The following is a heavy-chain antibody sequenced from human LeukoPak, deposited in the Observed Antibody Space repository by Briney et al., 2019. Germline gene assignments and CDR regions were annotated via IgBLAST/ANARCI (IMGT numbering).Heavy chain of an antibody. J-gene: IGHJ4*02. CDR3: AKEIGYYYGSGSYYPYY. CDR1: GFTFSSYG. D-gene: IGHD3-10*01. Sequence: GRSLRLSCAASGFTFSSYGMHWVRQAPGKGLEWVAVISYDGSNKYYADSVKGRFTISRDNSKNTLYLQMNSLRAEDTAVYYCAKEIGYYYGSGSYYPYYWGQGTLVTVSS. V-gene: IGHV3-30*18. CDR2: ISYDGSNK.